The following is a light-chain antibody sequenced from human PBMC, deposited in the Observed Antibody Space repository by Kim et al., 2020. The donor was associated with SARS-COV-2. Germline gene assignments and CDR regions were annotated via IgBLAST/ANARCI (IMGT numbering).Light chain of an antibody. Sequence: DIQMTQSPSSLSASIGDRVSITCRASQGISHYLAWYQQKPGKVPELLIYGASTLQSGVPSRFSGSGSGTYFTLTITSLQPEDVATYYCQKYNSALLTFGGGTKVDIK. CDR2: GAS. CDR1: QGISHY. V-gene: IGKV1-27*01. CDR3: QKYNSALLT. J-gene: IGKJ4*01.